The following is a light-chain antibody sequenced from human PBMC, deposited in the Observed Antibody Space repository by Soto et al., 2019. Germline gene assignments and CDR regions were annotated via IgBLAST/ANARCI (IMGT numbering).Light chain of an antibody. CDR1: SSDVGAYNY. J-gene: IGLJ1*01. CDR3: SSYTRSTTYV. Sequence: QSALTQPASVSGSPGQSITISCTGTSSDVGAYNYVSWYQQHPGKAPKPVIYDVSNRPSGVSSRFSGSKSGNTASLTISGLQAEDEADYYCSSYTRSTTYVFGTGTQLTVL. V-gene: IGLV2-14*01. CDR2: DVS.